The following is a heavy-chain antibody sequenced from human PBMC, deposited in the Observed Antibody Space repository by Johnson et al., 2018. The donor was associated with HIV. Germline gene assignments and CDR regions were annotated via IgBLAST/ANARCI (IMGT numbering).Heavy chain of an antibody. CDR2: IYSDGSDT. J-gene: IGHJ3*02. V-gene: IGHV3-74*03. CDR1: GFIFRNYW. CDR3: ARAYSGSPKDAFDI. D-gene: IGHD1-26*01. Sequence: VQLVESGGGLVQPGGSLRLSCAASGFIFRNYWMYWVRQAPGKGLVWVARIYSDGSDTAYAASVKGRFTISRDNAKNSLYLQMNSLRAEDTALYYCARAYSGSPKDAFDIWGQGTMVTVSS.